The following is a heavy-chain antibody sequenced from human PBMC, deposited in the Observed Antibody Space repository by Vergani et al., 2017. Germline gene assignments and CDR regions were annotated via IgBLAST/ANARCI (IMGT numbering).Heavy chain of an antibody. Sequence: QVQLQESGPGLVKPSETLSLTCTVSGSSISSYYWSWIRQPPGKGLEWIGYIYYRGSTNYNPSLKSRVTISVDTSKNQFSLKLSSVTAADTAVYYCARAPLEWLSPSDWGQGTLVTVSS. CDR2: IYYRGST. J-gene: IGHJ4*02. CDR1: GSSISSYY. V-gene: IGHV4-59*01. D-gene: IGHD6-19*01. CDR3: ARAPLEWLSPSD.